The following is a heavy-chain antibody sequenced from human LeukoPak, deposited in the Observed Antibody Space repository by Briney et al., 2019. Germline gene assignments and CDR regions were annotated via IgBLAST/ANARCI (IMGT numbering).Heavy chain of an antibody. J-gene: IGHJ4*02. Sequence: PSDTLSLTCTVSSGSISSYYWSWIRQPAGMRLEWIGRIYTSGSTNYNPSLKSRVSISVDKSKNQFSLKLSSVTAADTAVYYCARDGDTAMVTRSGYFDYWGQGTLVTVSS. D-gene: IGHD5-18*01. CDR2: IYTSGST. CDR1: SGSISSYY. CDR3: ARDGDTAMVTRSGYFDY. V-gene: IGHV4-4*07.